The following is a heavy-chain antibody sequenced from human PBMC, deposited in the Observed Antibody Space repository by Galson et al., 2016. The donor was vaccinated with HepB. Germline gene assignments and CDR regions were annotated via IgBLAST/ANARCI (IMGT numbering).Heavy chain of an antibody. CDR1: GFIFSSYG. Sequence: SLRLSCAASGFIFSSYGMHWVRQAPGKGLEWVAVIWYDGSNKYYADSVKGRLTISRDNSKNTLYLQMNNLRVEDTAVYYCARNHGMVTKYYFDYWGQGALVTVSS. V-gene: IGHV3-33*01. CDR3: ARNHGMVTKYYFDY. J-gene: IGHJ4*02. CDR2: IWYDGSNK. D-gene: IGHD3-3*01.